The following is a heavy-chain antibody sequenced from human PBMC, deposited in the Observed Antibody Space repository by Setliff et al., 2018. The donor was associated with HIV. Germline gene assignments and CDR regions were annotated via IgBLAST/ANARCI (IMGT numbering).Heavy chain of an antibody. D-gene: IGHD3-9*01. CDR3: ARHDILTGYYTYFDY. J-gene: IGHJ4*02. V-gene: IGHV1-18*01. Sequence: GASVKVSCKASGYTFTYYGISWVRQAAGQGLEWMGWISGYNGNTNFAQKLQGRVTLTTDTSTSTAYVELRSLRPDDTAVYYCARHDILTGYYTYFDYWGQGTLVTVSS. CDR1: GYTFTYYG. CDR2: ISGYNGNT.